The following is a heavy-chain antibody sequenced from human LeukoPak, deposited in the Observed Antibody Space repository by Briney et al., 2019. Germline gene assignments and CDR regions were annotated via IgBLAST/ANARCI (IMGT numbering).Heavy chain of an antibody. CDR1: GGSISSGDYY. CDR3: ARGDGYGDYFPDY. V-gene: IGHV4-30-4*01. Sequence: SQTLSLTCTVSGGSISSGDYYWGWIRQPPGKGLEWIGYIYYSGSTYYNPSLKSRVTISVDTSKNQFSLKLSSVTAADTAVYYCARGDGYGDYFPDYWGQGTLVTVSS. D-gene: IGHD4-17*01. CDR2: IYYSGST. J-gene: IGHJ4*02.